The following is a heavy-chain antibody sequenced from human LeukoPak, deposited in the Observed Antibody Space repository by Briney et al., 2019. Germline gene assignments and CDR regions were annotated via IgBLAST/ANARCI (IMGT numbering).Heavy chain of an antibody. CDR3: ARVELDPRSFDY. CDR1: GFTFSSYS. V-gene: IGHV3-21*01. D-gene: IGHD1-26*01. Sequence: PGGSLRLSCAASGFTFSSYSMNWVRQAPGKGLEWVSSISSSSSYIYYADSVKGRFTISRDNAKNSLYLQMNSLRAEDTAVYYCARVELDPRSFDYWGQGTLVTVSS. CDR2: ISSSSSYI. J-gene: IGHJ4*02.